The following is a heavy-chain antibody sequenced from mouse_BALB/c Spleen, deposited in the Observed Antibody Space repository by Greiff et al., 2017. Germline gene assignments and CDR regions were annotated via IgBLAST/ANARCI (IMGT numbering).Heavy chain of an antibody. CDR3: ARWITTVVAYYFDY. CDR1: GYTFTSYY. J-gene: IGHJ2*01. V-gene: IGHV1S56*01. CDR2: IYPGNVNT. Sequence: VQLQQSGPELVKPGASVRISCKASGYTFTSYYIHWVKQRPGQGLEWIGWIYPGNVNTKYNEKFKGKATLTADKSSSTAYMQLSSLTSEDSAVYFCARWITTVVAYYFDYWGQGTTLTVSS. D-gene: IGHD1-1*01.